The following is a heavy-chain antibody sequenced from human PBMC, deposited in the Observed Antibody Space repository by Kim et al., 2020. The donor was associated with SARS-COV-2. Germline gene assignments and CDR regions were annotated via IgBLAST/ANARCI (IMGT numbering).Heavy chain of an antibody. CDR2: IYYSGST. D-gene: IGHD3-10*01. CDR1: GGSISSYY. Sequence: SETLSLTCTVSGGSISSYYWSWIRQPPGKGLEWIGYIYYSGSTNYNPSLKSRVTISVDTSKNQFSLKLSSVTAADTAVYYCARAHLLVKMVRGVHNWFDPWGQGTLVTVSS. CDR3: ARAHLLVKMVRGVHNWFDP. J-gene: IGHJ5*02. V-gene: IGHV4-59*01.